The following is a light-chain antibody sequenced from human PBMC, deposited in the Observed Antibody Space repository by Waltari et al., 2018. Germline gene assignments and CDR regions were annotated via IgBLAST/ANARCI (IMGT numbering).Light chain of an antibody. J-gene: IGLJ3*02. V-gene: IGLV2-14*01. CDR2: EVI. CDR1: SSAVGGYTY. CDR3: SSYTSSSTWV. Sequence: QSALTHPASVSGSPEQSIPIPCTGTSSAVGGYTYVSWYQQNPGKAPKLMIYEVINRPSGVSNRFSGSKSGNTASLTISGLQADDEADYYCSSYTSSSTWVFGGGTKLTVL.